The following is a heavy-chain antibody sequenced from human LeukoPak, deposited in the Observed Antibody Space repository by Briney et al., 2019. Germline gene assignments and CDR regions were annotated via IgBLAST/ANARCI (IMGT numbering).Heavy chain of an antibody. CDR1: GFTFSNYA. J-gene: IGHJ4*02. D-gene: IGHD3-10*01. V-gene: IGHV3-30-3*01. Sequence: GGSLRLSCAASGFTFSNYAMHWVRQAPGKGLEWGAVISYDGSDNYYADSVKGRFTISRDNSKNTLYLQMNSLRAEDTAVYYCARVWFGELLIDYWGQGTLVTGSS. CDR2: ISYDGSDN. CDR3: ARVWFGELLIDY.